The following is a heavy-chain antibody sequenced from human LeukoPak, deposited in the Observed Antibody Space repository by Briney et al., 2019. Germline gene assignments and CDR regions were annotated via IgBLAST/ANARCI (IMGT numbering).Heavy chain of an antibody. CDR2: HRWNSGSI. V-gene: IGHV3-9*01. CDR1: GFILDEYA. D-gene: IGHD3-3*01. Sequence: GGSVRLLCAASGFILDEYAMHWVRQAPGKGLECGSGHRWNSGSIGYADAVKGRFTIFRDNAKNSLYLQMNSLRSQDTALYSCAKEGGPSGLKYDFWGGYSRQPGSYYYGMDVWGQGTTVTVSS. CDR3: AKEGGPSGLKYDFWGGYSRQPGSYYYGMDV. J-gene: IGHJ6*02.